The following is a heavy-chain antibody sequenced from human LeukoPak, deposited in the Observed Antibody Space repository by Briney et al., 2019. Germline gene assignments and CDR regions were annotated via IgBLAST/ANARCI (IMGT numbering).Heavy chain of an antibody. J-gene: IGHJ3*02. CDR2: IIPIFGTA. V-gene: IGHV1-69*13. D-gene: IGHD3-10*01. CDR3: ARSMVRAHDAFDI. Sequence: ASVTVSCKASGGTFSSYAISWVRQAPGQGLEWMGGIIPIFGTANYAQKFQGRVTITADESTSTAYMELSSLRSEDTAVYYCARSMVRAHDAFDIWGQGTMVTVSS. CDR1: GGTFSSYA.